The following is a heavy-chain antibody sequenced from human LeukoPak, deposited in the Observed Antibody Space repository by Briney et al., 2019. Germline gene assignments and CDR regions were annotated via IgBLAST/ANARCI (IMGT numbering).Heavy chain of an antibody. CDR3: FFPGVTGKVY. CDR2: ISSDGSNK. D-gene: IGHD1-1*01. J-gene: IGHJ4*02. CDR1: GFTFSNYA. Sequence: QPGGSLRLSCAASGFTFSNYAMHWVRQAPGKGLEWVAVISSDGSNKYYADSVKGRFTISRDNSKNTLYLQMNSLRAEGTAVYYCFFPGVTGKVYWGQGTLVTVSS. V-gene: IGHV3-30-3*01.